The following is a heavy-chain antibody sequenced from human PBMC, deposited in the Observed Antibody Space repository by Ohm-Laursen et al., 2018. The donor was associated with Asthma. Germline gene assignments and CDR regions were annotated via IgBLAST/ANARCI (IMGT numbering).Heavy chain of an antibody. J-gene: IGHJ5*02. CDR2: ISYDGSNK. Sequence: SLRLSCVASGFTFSSYGMHWVRQAPGKGLEWVAVISYDGSNKYYADSVKGRFTISRDNSKNTLYLQMNSLRAEDTAVYYCARDGRGFDPWGQGTLVTVSS. CDR3: ARDGRGFDP. CDR1: GFTFSSYG. V-gene: IGHV3-30*03.